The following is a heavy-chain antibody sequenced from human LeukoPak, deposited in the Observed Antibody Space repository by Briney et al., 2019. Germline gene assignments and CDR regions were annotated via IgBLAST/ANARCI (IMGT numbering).Heavy chain of an antibody. J-gene: IGHJ4*02. CDR2: ISGSGGST. CDR1: GFTFSSYA. Sequence: GGSLRLSCAASGFTFSSYAMSWVRQAPGKGLEWVSAISGSGGSTYYADSVNGRFTISRDNSKNTLYLQMNSLRAEDTAVYYCAKARALKLARYGSGSYFYDYWGQGTLVTVSS. D-gene: IGHD3-10*01. V-gene: IGHV3-23*01. CDR3: AKARALKLARYGSGSYFYDY.